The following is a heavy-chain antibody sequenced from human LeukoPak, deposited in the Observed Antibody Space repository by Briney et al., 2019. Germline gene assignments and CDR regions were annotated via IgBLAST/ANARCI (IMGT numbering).Heavy chain of an antibody. V-gene: IGHV4-59*01. CDR1: GGSISSYY. Sequence: SETPSLTCTVSGGSISSYYWSWIRQPPGKGLEWIGYIYYSGSTNYNPSLKSRVTISVDTSKNQFSLKLSSVTAADTAVYYCARIYYYGSGSYYRVYYFDYWGQGTLVTVSS. D-gene: IGHD3-10*01. CDR3: ARIYYYGSGSYYRVYYFDY. CDR2: IYYSGST. J-gene: IGHJ4*02.